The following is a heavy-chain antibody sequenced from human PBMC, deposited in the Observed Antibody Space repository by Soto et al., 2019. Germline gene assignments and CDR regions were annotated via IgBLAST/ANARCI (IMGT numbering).Heavy chain of an antibody. CDR2: ISAYNGNT. CDR1: VYSFTSYG. CDR3: ARERGWIQLWSGYFDS. Sequence: GXSVKVSCKASVYSFTSYGISWVRQAPGQGLEWMGWISAYNGNTNYAQKLQGRVTMTTDTSTSTSYMELRSLRSDDTAVYYCARERGWIQLWSGYFDSWRHGTLATVSS. J-gene: IGHJ4*01. D-gene: IGHD5-18*01. V-gene: IGHV1-18*01.